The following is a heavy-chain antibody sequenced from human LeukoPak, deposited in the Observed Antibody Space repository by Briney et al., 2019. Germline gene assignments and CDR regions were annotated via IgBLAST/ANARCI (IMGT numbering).Heavy chain of an antibody. V-gene: IGHV3-53*01. J-gene: IGHJ4*02. D-gene: IGHD3-3*01. CDR3: VSGTIFGVAITDY. Sequence: GGSLRLSCAASGFTVSTEYMSWVRQAPAKGLEWVSIIYIGGSTYYADSVKGRFTISRDNSKNTLYLQMNSLRAEDTAVYYCVSGTIFGVAITDYWGQGTLVTVSS. CDR1: GFTVSTEY. CDR2: IYIGGST.